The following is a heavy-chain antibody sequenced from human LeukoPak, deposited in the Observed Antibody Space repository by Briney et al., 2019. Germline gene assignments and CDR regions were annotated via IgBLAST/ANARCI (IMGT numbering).Heavy chain of an antibody. J-gene: IGHJ6*03. CDR2: MNPNSGNT. Sequence: ASVKVSCKASGGTFSSYAISWVRQATGQGLEWMGWMNPNSGNTGYAQKFQGRVTITRNTPISTAYMELSSLRSEDTAVYYCARVGLRFLEWFYMDVWGKGTTVTVSS. CDR3: ARVGLRFLEWFYMDV. D-gene: IGHD3-3*01. V-gene: IGHV1-8*03. CDR1: GGTFSSYA.